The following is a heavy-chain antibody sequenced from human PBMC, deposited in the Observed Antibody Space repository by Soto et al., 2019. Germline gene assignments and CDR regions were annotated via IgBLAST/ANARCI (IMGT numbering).Heavy chain of an antibody. J-gene: IGHJ4*02. D-gene: IGHD1-1*01. CDR3: AREGAYSTTSGTTGFDY. V-gene: IGHV1-3*01. Sequence: QVQLVQSGAEVNKPGDSVKVSCKASGYPFSPFAIHWVRQAPGQRLEWMGWITAGNGNTRYSQNFQGRVSITRDTSASTVYMELSSLRSEDTAVYYSAREGAYSTTSGTTGFDYGGQGTLVTVSS. CDR1: GYPFSPFA. CDR2: ITAGNGNT.